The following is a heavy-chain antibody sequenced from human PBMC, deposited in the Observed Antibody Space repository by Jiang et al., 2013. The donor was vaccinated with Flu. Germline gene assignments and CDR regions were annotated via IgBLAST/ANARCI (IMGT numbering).Heavy chain of an antibody. CDR1: GFTFSSYA. J-gene: IGHJ4*02. Sequence: QLLESGGGVVQPGRSLRLSCAASGFTFSSYAMHWVRQAPGKGLEWVAVISYDGSNKYYADSVKGRFTISRDNSKNTLYLQMNSLRAEDTAVYYCAKEGISGSYSEVDYWGQGTLVTVSS. CDR2: ISYDGSNK. D-gene: IGHD1-26*01. V-gene: IGHV3-30-3*01. CDR3: AKEGISGSYSEVDY.